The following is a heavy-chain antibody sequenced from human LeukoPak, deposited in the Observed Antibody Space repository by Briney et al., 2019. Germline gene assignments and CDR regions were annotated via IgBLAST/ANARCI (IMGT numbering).Heavy chain of an antibody. J-gene: IGHJ5*02. D-gene: IGHD2-15*01. V-gene: IGHV1-8*01. Sequence: ASVKVSCKACGYTFTSYDINWVRQATGQGLEWMGWMNPNSGNTGYAQKFQGRVTMTRNTSISTAYMELSSLRSEDTAVYYCARDQDIVVVVAALRQREMGGFDPWGQGTLVTVSS. CDR1: GYTFTSYD. CDR3: ARDQDIVVVVAALRQREMGGFDP. CDR2: MNPNSGNT.